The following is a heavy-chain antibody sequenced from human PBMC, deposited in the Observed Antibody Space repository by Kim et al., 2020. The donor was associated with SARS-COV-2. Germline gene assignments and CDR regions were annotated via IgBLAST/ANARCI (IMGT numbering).Heavy chain of an antibody. CDR2: NGTSI. Sequence: NGTSITYGDSVNGRLTIYRDSAKTSLSLQMNSLTPEDTAVYYCVREPASWGQGTLVTVSS. J-gene: IGHJ5*02. V-gene: IGHV3-11*01. CDR3: VREPAS.